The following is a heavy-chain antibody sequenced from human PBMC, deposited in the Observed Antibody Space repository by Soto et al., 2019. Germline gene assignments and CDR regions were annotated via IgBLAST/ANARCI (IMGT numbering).Heavy chain of an antibody. D-gene: IGHD1-26*01. CDR3: ARSPQPTRGIHWYFDL. CDR2: ISYDGINK. J-gene: IGHJ2*01. V-gene: IGHV3-30*03. Sequence: GGSLRLSCAASGFTFNTYGMHWVRQAPGKGLEWVAAISYDGINKYYVDSVKGRFTISRDNSKNTLYVQMNSLRAEDTALYYCARSPQPTRGIHWYFDLWGRGILVTGSS. CDR1: GFTFNTYG.